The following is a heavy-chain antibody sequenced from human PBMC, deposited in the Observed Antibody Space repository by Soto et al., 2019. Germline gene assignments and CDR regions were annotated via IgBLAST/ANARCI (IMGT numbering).Heavy chain of an antibody. Sequence: QVQLVESGGGVVQPGRSLRLSCAASGFTFSSYGMHWVRQAPGKGLEWVAGISYDGSNKYYADSVKGRFTISRDNSKNTLYLQMNSLRAEDTAVYYCAKDAGGGSYYYYYGMDVWGQGTTVTVSS. J-gene: IGHJ6*02. CDR3: AKDAGGGSYYYYYGMDV. CDR2: ISYDGSNK. CDR1: GFTFSSYG. V-gene: IGHV3-30*18. D-gene: IGHD1-26*01.